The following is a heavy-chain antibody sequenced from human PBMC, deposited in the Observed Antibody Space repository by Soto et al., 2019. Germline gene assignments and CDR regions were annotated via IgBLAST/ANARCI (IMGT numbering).Heavy chain of an antibody. J-gene: IGHJ4*02. V-gene: IGHV3-7*03. D-gene: IGHD6-6*01. Sequence: EGQLVESGGGLVQPGGSLRLSCAASGFPFTNYWMSWVRQAPGKGLEWVANIKQDGSEKYYVDSVKGRFTLSRDNAKNSLYLQMNSRRAEDTAVYYCARAWRDSRSSDLFDCWGQGTLVTVSS. CDR1: GFPFTNYW. CDR2: IKQDGSEK. CDR3: ARAWRDSRSSDLFDC.